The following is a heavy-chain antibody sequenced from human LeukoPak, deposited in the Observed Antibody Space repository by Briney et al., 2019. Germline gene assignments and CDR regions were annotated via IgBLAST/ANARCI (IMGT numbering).Heavy chain of an antibody. V-gene: IGHV3-23*01. CDR3: AKDVVGQQWVENY. D-gene: IGHD6-19*01. CDR1: GFTFSSYG. Sequence: PGGSLRLSCAASGFTFSSYGMSWVRQAPGKGLEWVSSISGSGGSTYYADSVKGRFTISRDNSKNTLYLQVNSLRVEDTAVYHCAKDVVGQQWVENYWGQGTLVTVSS. J-gene: IGHJ4*02. CDR2: ISGSGGST.